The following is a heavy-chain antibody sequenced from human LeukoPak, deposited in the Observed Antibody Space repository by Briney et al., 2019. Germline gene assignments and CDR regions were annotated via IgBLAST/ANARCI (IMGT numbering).Heavy chain of an antibody. CDR2: IWYDGSDK. CDR1: GFTFSSYG. D-gene: IGHD3-22*01. CDR3: AKDGPLRHSSGYRFDY. Sequence: GGSLRLSCAASGFTFSSYGMHLVRQAPGKGLEWVAVIWYDGSDKYYADSVRGRFTISRDNSKNTLYLQMNSLRAEDTAVYYCAKDGPLRHSSGYRFDYWGQGTLVTVSS. V-gene: IGHV3-33*06. J-gene: IGHJ4*02.